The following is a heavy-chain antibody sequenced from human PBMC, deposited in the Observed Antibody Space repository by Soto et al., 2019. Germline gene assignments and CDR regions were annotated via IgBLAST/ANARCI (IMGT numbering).Heavy chain of an antibody. D-gene: IGHD2-21*02. J-gene: IGHJ4*02. CDR3: ARGVVVTALLDY. CDR2: IIPILGIA. CDR1: GGTFSSYT. Sequence: QVQLVQSGAEVKKPGSSVKVSCKASGGTFSSYTISWVRQAPGQGLEWMGRIIPILGIANYAQKFQGRVTITADKSTSTAYMELSSLSSEATAVSYCARGVVVTALLDYWGQGTLVTVSS. V-gene: IGHV1-69*02.